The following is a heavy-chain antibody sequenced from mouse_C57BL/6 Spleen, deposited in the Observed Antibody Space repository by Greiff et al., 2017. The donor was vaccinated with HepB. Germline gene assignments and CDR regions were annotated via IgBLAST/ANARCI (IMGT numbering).Heavy chain of an antibody. V-gene: IGHV3-6*01. CDR2: ISYDGSN. CDR1: GYSITSGYY. CDR3: ARANTGTYYFDY. J-gene: IGHJ2*01. Sequence: VQLQQSGPGLVKPSQSLSLTCSVTGYSITSGYYWNWIRQFPGNKLEWMGYISYDGSNNYNPSLKNRISITRDTSKNQFFLKLNSVTTEDTATYYCARANTGTYYFDYWGQGTTLTVSS. D-gene: IGHD4-1*01.